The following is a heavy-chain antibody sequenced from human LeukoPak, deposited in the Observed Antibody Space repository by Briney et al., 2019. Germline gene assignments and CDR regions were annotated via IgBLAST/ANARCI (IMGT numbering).Heavy chain of an antibody. D-gene: IGHD3-22*01. J-gene: IGHJ4*02. CDR1: GGSISSSSYY. V-gene: IGHV4-39*01. CDR2: IYYSGST. Sequence: SETLSLTCTVSGGSISSSSYYWGWIRQPPGKGLEWIGSIYYSGSTYYNLSLKSRVTISVDTSKNQFSLKLSSVTAADMAVYYCARLDMIVVVTFDYWGQGTLVTVSS. CDR3: ARLDMIVVVTFDY.